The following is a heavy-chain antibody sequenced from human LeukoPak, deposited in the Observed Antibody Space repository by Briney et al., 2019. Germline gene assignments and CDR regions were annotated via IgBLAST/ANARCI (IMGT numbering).Heavy chain of an antibody. J-gene: IGHJ4*02. CDR3: ARRVDHYYGSEYFYKACDS. Sequence: GESLRISCKGSGYRFGHYWINWVRQMPGKGLEWMGTIDPSDSYTNYSPSFQGHVTISADKSINTAFLQWNSLKASDTAMYYCARRVDHYYGSEYFYKACDSWGQGTVVTVSS. CDR1: GYRFGHYW. V-gene: IGHV5-10-1*01. D-gene: IGHD3-10*01. CDR2: IDPSDSYT.